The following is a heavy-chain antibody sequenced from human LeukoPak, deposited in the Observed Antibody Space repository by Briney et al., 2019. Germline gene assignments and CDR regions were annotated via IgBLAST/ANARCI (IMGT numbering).Heavy chain of an antibody. D-gene: IGHD3-9*01. V-gene: IGHV1-69*04. CDR1: GGTFSSYA. Sequence: ASVKVSCKASGGTFSSYAISWVRQAPGEGLGWMGRIIHILGIANYAQKLQGRVTITADKSTSTAYMELSSLRSEDTAVYYCARDFPVLRYFDWLFDYFDYWGQGTLVTVSS. CDR2: IIHILGIA. CDR3: ARDFPVLRYFDWLFDYFDY. J-gene: IGHJ4*02.